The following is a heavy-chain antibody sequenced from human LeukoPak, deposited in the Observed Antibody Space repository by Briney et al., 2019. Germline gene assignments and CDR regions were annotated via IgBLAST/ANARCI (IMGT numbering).Heavy chain of an antibody. V-gene: IGHV5-51*01. CDR3: ARRPVGSGWYYFDY. Sequence: GESLKISCKGSGYRFTSYWIGWVRQMPGKGLEWMGIIYPGDSDTRYSPSFQGQVTISADKSIGTAYLQWSSLKTSDTAMYYCARRPVGSGWYYFDYWGQGTLVTVSS. J-gene: IGHJ4*02. CDR2: IYPGDSDT. CDR1: GYRFTSYW. D-gene: IGHD6-19*01.